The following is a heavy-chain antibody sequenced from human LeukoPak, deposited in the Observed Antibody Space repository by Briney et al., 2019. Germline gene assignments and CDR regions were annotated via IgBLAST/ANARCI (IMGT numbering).Heavy chain of an antibody. J-gene: IGHJ5*02. Sequence: SETLSLTCAIYGGSFSGYYWSWIRQPPGKGLEWIGEINHSGSTNYNPSLKSRVTISVDTSKNQFSLKLSSVTAADTAVYYCARAEYVWGSYRPNNWFDPWGQGTLVTVSS. CDR3: ARAEYVWGSYRPNNWFDP. D-gene: IGHD3-16*02. CDR2: INHSGST. V-gene: IGHV4-34*01. CDR1: GGSFSGYY.